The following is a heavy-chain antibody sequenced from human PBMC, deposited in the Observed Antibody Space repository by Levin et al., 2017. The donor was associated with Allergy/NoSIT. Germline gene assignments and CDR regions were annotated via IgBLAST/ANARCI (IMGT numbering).Heavy chain of an antibody. J-gene: IGHJ3*02. D-gene: IGHD3-10*01. V-gene: IGHV3-9*01. CDR1: GFTFDDYA. Sequence: GGSLRLSCAASGFTFDDYAMHWVRQAPGKGLEWVSGISWNSGSIGYADSVKGRFTISRDNAKNSLYLQMNSLRTEDTALYYSARDNIGLPDAFDIWGQGTMVIVSS. CDR2: ISWNSGSI. CDR3: ARDNIGLPDAFDI.